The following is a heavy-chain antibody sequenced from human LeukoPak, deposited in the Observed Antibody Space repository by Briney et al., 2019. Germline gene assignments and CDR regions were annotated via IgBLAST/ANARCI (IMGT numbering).Heavy chain of an antibody. CDR1: GGSITRSNYY. CDR3: ARQSSSSSGVFAFDI. Sequence: SETLSLTCTVSGGSITRSNYYWGWIRQSPEKGLDWIGSIYHIGSTFYNSSLRSRVTISVDTSENQFSLKLSSVTATDTAVYYCARQSSSSSGVFAFDIWGQGTMVSVSA. V-gene: IGHV4-39*01. D-gene: IGHD6-6*01. CDR2: IYHIGST. J-gene: IGHJ3*02.